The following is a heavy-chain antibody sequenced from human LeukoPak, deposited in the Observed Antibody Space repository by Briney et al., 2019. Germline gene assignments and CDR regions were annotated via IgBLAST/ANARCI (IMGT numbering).Heavy chain of an antibody. J-gene: IGHJ4*02. Sequence: GGSLRLSCAASGFIFSSYPMSWVRQAPGKGLEWVSGISGSGAGTYYADSVKGRFTISRDNSKNTLYLQVNSLRGDDTAVYCCARDLWGQFYFDYWGRGTLVTVSS. CDR1: GFIFSSYP. D-gene: IGHD3-16*01. CDR3: ARDLWGQFYFDY. V-gene: IGHV3-23*01. CDR2: ISGSGAGT.